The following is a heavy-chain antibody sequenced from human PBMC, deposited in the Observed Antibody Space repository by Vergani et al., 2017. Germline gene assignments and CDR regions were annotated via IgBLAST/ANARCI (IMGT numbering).Heavy chain of an antibody. CDR1: GFTFSSYG. J-gene: IGHJ3*02. V-gene: IGHV3-30*02. Sequence: QVQLVESGGGVVQPGGSLRLSCAASGFTFSSYGMHWVRQAPGKGLEWVAFIRYDGSNKYYADSVKGRFTISRDNSKNTLYLQMNSLRAEDTAVYYCAKTQGAPSMIVVVTGAFDIWGQGTMVTVSS. D-gene: IGHD3-22*01. CDR2: IRYDGSNK. CDR3: AKTQGAPSMIVVVTGAFDI.